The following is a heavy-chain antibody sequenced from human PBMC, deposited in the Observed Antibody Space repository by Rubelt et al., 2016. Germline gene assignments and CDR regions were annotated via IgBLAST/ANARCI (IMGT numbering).Heavy chain of an antibody. CDR1: GFTFSGSA. J-gene: IGHJ4*02. CDR2: IRNKANNYAT. Sequence: EVQLVESGGGLVQPGGSLKLSCAASGFTFSGSAVHWVRQASGKGLEWVGRIRNKANNYATVYAASVKGGFIISRDDLKNTAYLQRNGLKTKDTAWEYCTRYDSISQASFYYWGQGTLVTVSS. D-gene: IGHD3-3*02. V-gene: IGHV3-73*01. CDR3: TRYDSISQASFYY.